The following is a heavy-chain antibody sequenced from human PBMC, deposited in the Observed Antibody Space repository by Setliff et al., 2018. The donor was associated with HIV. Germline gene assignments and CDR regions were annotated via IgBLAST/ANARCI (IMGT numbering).Heavy chain of an antibody. D-gene: IGHD3-3*01. CDR1: EYTFISYA. J-gene: IGHJ3*02. CDR2: INAGNGNT. V-gene: IGHV1-3*01. Sequence: GASVKVSCKASEYTFISYAMHWVRQAPGQRLEWMGWINAGNGNTKYSQKFQGRVIITRDTSASTAYMELSSLRSEDTAVYYCARERAFTIFGVVANDGFDIWGQGTMVTVSS. CDR3: ARERAFTIFGVVANDGFDI.